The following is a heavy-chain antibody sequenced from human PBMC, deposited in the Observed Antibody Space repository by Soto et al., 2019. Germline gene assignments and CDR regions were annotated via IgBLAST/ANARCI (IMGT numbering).Heavy chain of an antibody. CDR3: ANALGRDGYYQCGRDV. D-gene: IGHD1-26*01. Sequence: QVQLVESGGGVVQPGRSLRLSCAASGLTFSMFAMHWVRQAPGKGLEWVAIISYDGSSEYYADSVKGRFTISRDNSKNTPYLQMSSLRAEDTAVYYCANALGRDGYYQCGRDVWGQGTTVTVSS. V-gene: IGHV3-30-3*01. CDR2: ISYDGSSE. J-gene: IGHJ6*02. CDR1: GLTFSMFA.